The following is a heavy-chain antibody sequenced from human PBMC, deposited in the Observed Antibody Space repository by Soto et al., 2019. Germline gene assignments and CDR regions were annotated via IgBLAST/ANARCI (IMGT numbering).Heavy chain of an antibody. V-gene: IGHV3-64*01. CDR2: ISSNGGST. J-gene: IGHJ4*02. D-gene: IGHD2-15*01. Sequence: EVQLVESGGGLVQPGGSLRLSCAASGFTFSSYATHWVRQAPGKGLEYVSAISSNGGSTYYANSVKGRFTISRDNSKNTLYLQMGSLRAEDMAVYYCAREDLGYCSGGSCEPLDYWGQGTLVTVSS. CDR3: AREDLGYCSGGSCEPLDY. CDR1: GFTFSSYA.